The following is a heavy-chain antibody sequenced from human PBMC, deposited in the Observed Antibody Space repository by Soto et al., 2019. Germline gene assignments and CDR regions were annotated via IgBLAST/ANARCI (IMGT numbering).Heavy chain of an antibody. CDR2: IIPIFGTA. J-gene: IGHJ6*02. V-gene: IGHV1-69*01. D-gene: IGHD6-19*01. CDR3: ARDSVSVEQWLGDNDYYYYCMDV. CDR1: GGTFSSYA. Sequence: QVQLVQSGAEVKKPGSSVKVSCKASGGTFSSYAISWVRQAPGQGLEWMGGIIPIFGTANYAQTFQGRVTITADDSTSTAYMELSSLSSEYTAVNYCARDSVSVEQWLGDNDYYYYCMDVWSQVTTVTVSS.